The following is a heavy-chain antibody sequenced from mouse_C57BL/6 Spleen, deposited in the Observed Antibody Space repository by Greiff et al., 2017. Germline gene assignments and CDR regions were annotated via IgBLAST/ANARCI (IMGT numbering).Heavy chain of an antibody. D-gene: IGHD2-5*01. CDR3: ARGGCSNLYYFDN. CDR2: INPNYGTT. CDR1: GYSFTDYN. J-gene: IGHJ2*01. V-gene: IGHV1-39*01. Sequence: EVQLQQSGPELVKPGASVKISCKASGYSFTDYNMNWVKQSHGQSLEWIGVINPNYGTTSYNQKFKGKATLTVDQSSSTAYMQLNSLTSEYSAVXCCARGGCSNLYYFDNWGQGTTLTVSS.